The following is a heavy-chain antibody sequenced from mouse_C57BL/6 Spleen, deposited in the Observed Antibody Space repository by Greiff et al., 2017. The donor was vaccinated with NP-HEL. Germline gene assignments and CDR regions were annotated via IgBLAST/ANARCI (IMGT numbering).Heavy chain of an antibody. V-gene: IGHV1-42*01. D-gene: IGHD1-1*01. CDR1: GYSFTGYY. Sequence: EVQLQQSGPELVKPGASVKISCKASGYSFTGYYMNWVKQSPEKSLEWIGEINPSTGGTTYNQKFKAKATLPVDKSSSTAYMQLKSLTSEDSAVYYCARKKIYYYGSSLYYYAMDYWGQGTSVTVSS. CDR2: INPSTGGT. CDR3: ARKKIYYYGSSLYYYAMDY. J-gene: IGHJ4*01.